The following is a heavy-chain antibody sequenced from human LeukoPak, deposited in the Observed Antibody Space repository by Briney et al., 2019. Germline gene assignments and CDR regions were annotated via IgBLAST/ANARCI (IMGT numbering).Heavy chain of an antibody. Sequence: ASVKVSCKGSGYTFTCYRIGWVRQAPGQGLEWMGWISAYNGNTNYEQKLQGSVTMTTDPFTSTAYMEMRSLKSDDTAVYYCARDRYYGSGSWYAFDIWGQGTMVTVSS. D-gene: IGHD3-10*01. V-gene: IGHV1-18*01. CDR3: ARDRYYGSGSWYAFDI. J-gene: IGHJ3*02. CDR2: ISAYNGNT. CDR1: GYTFTCYR.